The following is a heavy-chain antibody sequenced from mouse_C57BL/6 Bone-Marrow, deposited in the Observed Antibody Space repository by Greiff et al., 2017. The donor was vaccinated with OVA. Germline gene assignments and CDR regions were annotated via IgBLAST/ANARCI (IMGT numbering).Heavy chain of an antibody. CDR2: IYPRSGNT. J-gene: IGHJ1*03. V-gene: IGHV1-81*01. Sequence: QVQLQQSGAELARPGASVKLSCKASGYTFTSYGISWVKQRTGQGLEWIGEIYPRSGNTYYNEKFKGKATLTADKSSSTAYMELRSLTSYDSAVYFFARGGASYWYFDVWGTGTTVTVSS. CDR1: GYTFTSYG. CDR3: ARGGASYWYFDV.